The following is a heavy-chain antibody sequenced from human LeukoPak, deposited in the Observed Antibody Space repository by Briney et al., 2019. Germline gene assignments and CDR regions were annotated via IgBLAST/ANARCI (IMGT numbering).Heavy chain of an antibody. V-gene: IGHV3-13*04. CDR2: IGTAGDT. J-gene: IGHJ4*02. CDR1: GFTFSNYD. CDR3: ARGASTHFDN. D-gene: IGHD1-26*01. Sequence: PGGSLRLSCAASGFTFSNYDMHWVRQATGKGLEWVSAIGTAGDTYYPGSVRGRFTMSRENAKSSLYLQMNSLTAGDTAAYYCARGASTHFDNWGQGILVTVSS.